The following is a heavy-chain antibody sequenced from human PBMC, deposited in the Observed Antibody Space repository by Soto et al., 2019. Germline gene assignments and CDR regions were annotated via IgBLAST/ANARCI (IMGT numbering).Heavy chain of an antibody. D-gene: IGHD2-15*01. Sequence: QVQLVQSGAEEKKPGASVKVSCKASGYTFINYAIHWVRQAPGQRLEWMGWINAGNGDTKYSQKFQGRVTITRDTSANAAYMELSGLRSEGTAVYYCARGGAGYYCDYWGQGTLVTVSS. CDR3: ARGGAGYYCDY. CDR1: GYTFINYA. V-gene: IGHV1-3*05. J-gene: IGHJ4*02. CDR2: INAGNGDT.